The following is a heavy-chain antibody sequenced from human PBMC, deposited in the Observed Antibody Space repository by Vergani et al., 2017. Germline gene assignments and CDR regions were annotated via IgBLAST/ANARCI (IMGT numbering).Heavy chain of an antibody. CDR3: ARHIVGATRDWFDP. CDR1: GGSISSSSYY. J-gene: IGHJ5*02. Sequence: QLQLQESGPGLVKPSETLSLTCTVSGGSISSSSYYLGWIRQPPGKGLEWIGSIYYSGSTYYNPSLKSRVTISVDTSKNQFSLKLSSVTAADTAVYYCARHIVGATRDWFDPWGQGTLVTVSS. CDR2: IYYSGST. V-gene: IGHV4-39*01. D-gene: IGHD1-26*01.